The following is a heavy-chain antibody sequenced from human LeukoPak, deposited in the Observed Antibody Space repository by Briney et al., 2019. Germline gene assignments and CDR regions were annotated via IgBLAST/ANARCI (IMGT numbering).Heavy chain of an antibody. CDR3: ARHRSAGSTYNWFDP. V-gene: IGHV5-51*01. D-gene: IGHD1-7*01. CDR1: GYSFTSYW. Sequence: GESLKISCKGSGYSFTSYWIGWVRQMPGKVPEWMGIIYPGDSDTRYSPSFQGQVTISADKSITTAYLQWSSLKASDTAMYYCARHRSAGSTYNWFDPWGQGTLVTVSS. CDR2: IYPGDSDT. J-gene: IGHJ5*02.